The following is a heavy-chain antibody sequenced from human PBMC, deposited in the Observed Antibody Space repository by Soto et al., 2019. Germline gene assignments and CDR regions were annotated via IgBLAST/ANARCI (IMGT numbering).Heavy chain of an antibody. CDR2: INPHSGGT. J-gene: IGHJ4*02. CDR1: GYTFTGYY. CDR3: AGTSCSSPTCTPTY. D-gene: IGHD2-2*01. V-gene: IGHV1-2*02. Sequence: ASVKVSCKTSGYTFTGYYIYWVRQAPGQGLEWMGWINPHSGGTDSSQKFQGRVTMTRDTSISTAYMELSRLRSDDTAVYYCAGTSCSSPTCTPTYWGQGTLVTVSS.